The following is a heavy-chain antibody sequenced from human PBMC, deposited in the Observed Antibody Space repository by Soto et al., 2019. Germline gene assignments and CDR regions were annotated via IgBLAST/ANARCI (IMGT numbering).Heavy chain of an antibody. CDR2: IYHSGST. D-gene: IGHD3-10*01. CDR1: GGSISSGGDS. J-gene: IGHJ6*02. CDR3: ARGGSELATIFHYGMDV. V-gene: IGHV4-30-2*01. Sequence: QLQLQESGSGLVKPSQTLSLTCAVSGGSISSGGDSWSWIRQPPGKGLEWIGYIYHSGSTYYNPSLKSRVTISVDRSKNQCSLKLSSVTAADTAVYYCARGGSELATIFHYGMDVWGQGTTVTVSS.